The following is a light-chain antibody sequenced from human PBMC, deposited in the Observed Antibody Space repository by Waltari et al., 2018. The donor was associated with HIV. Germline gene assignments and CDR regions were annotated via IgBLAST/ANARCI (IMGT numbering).Light chain of an antibody. V-gene: IGLV2-14*01. CDR1: SSDVGGYNY. Sequence: QSALTQSASVSGSPGQSITISCTGPSSDVGGYNYCSWYQQHPGKAPKLVIYNVSNRPSGVSNRFSGSKSGNTASLTISGLQAEDEAEYYCSSYTSSNTVIFGGGTRVTVL. CDR2: NVS. CDR3: SSYTSSNTVI. J-gene: IGLJ2*01.